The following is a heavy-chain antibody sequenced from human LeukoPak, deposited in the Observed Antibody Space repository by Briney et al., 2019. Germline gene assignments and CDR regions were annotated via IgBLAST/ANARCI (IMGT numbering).Heavy chain of an antibody. J-gene: IGHJ4*02. V-gene: IGHV3-21*01. CDR1: GFTVSSNY. D-gene: IGHD4-17*01. CDR2: ISSSSSYI. CDR3: ARGTVTTDY. Sequence: GGSLRLSCAASGFTVSSNYMSWVRQAPGKGLEWVSSISSSSSYIYYADSVKGRFTISRDNAKNSLYLQMNSLRAEDTAVYYCARGTVTTDYWGQGTLVTVSS.